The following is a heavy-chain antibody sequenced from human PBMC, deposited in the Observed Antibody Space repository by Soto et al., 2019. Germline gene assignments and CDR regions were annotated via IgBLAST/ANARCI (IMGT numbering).Heavy chain of an antibody. V-gene: IGHV3-74*01. Sequence: PGGSLRLSCAASGFTFTDYWTHWVRQAPGKGLVGVSRINSDGRRTSYADSVTGRFTISRDNAKNTLYLQMNSLRVEDTALYYCARETYRGFYFDYWGQGTLVTVSS. CDR1: GFTFTDYW. J-gene: IGHJ4*02. D-gene: IGHD4-4*01. CDR2: INSDGRRT. CDR3: ARETYRGFYFDY.